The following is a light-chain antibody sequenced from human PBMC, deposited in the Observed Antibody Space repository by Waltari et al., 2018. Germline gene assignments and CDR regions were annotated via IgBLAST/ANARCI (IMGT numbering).Light chain of an antibody. CDR1: ASNIGSDS. CDR2: IDN. Sequence: QSVLTQPPSASGPPGQRVSISCSGSASNIGSDSVNWYQQPPGAAPKLLIYIDNRRPSGVPDRFSGSKSGTSASLAISGLQSEDEADYYCAAWDSRLNGVVFGGGTRLTVL. CDR3: AAWDSRLNGVV. V-gene: IGLV1-44*01. J-gene: IGLJ2*01.